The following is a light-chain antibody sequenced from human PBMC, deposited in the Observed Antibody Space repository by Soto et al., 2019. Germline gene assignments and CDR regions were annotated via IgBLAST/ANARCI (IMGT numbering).Light chain of an antibody. CDR1: QSISSSY. Sequence: EIVLTQSPGTLSLSPGERATLSCRASQSISSSYLAWYQQKPGQAPRLLIYGASSRATGIPDRFSGSGSGTDFPLTISRLEPEDFAVYYCQQYGSSPRAMYTFGQGTKLEIK. CDR2: GAS. V-gene: IGKV3-20*01. J-gene: IGKJ2*01. CDR3: QQYGSSPRAMYT.